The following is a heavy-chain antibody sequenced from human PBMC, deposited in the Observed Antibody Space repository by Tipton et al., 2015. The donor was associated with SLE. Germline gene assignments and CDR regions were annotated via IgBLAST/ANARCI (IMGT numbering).Heavy chain of an antibody. V-gene: IGHV1-18*01. D-gene: IGHD1-26*01. Sequence: QLVQSGAEVKKPGASVKVSCKASGYTFTSYDINWVRQATGQGLEWMGWISAYNGNTNYAQKLQGRVTMTTDTSTSTAYMELSSLRSEDTAVYYCARPIVGATTDAFDIWGQGTMVTVSS. J-gene: IGHJ3*02. CDR3: ARPIVGATTDAFDI. CDR2: ISAYNGNT. CDR1: GYTFTSYD.